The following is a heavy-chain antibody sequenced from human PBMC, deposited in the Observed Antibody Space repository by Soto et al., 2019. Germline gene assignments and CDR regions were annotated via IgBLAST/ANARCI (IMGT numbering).Heavy chain of an antibody. CDR1: GYTFTSYG. Sequence: ASVKVSCKASGYTFTSYGISWVRQAPGQGLEWMGWISAYNGNTNYAQKLQGRVTMTTDTSTSTAYMELRSLRSDDMAVYYCARDPKLYAIAAAGTQWFDPWGQGTLVTVSS. D-gene: IGHD6-13*01. CDR3: ARDPKLYAIAAAGTQWFDP. J-gene: IGHJ5*02. V-gene: IGHV1-18*03. CDR2: ISAYNGNT.